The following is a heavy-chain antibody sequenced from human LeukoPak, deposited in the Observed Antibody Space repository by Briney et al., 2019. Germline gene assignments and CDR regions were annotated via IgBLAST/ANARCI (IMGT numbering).Heavy chain of an antibody. CDR1: GFTFSSYT. CDR3: ARISLGIAVAGAVDY. D-gene: IGHD6-19*01. V-gene: IGHV3-23*01. J-gene: IGHJ4*02. Sequence: GGSLRLSCVGSGFTFSSYTMTWVRQAPGKGLEWVSALSGSAGSTYYADSVKGRFTISRDNSKNTLYLQMNSLRAEDTAVYYCARISLGIAVAGAVDYWGQGTLVTVSS. CDR2: LSGSAGST.